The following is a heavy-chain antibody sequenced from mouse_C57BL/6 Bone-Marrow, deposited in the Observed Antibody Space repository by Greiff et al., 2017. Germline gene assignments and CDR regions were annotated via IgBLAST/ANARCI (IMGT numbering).Heavy chain of an antibody. CDR3: ARKTSYYGSSYYFDY. CDR2: IDPSDSYT. CDR1: GYTFTSYW. D-gene: IGHD1-1*01. J-gene: IGHJ2*01. V-gene: IGHV1-50*01. Sequence: QVQLQQPGAELVKPGASVKLSCKASGYTFTSYWMQWVKQRPGQGLEWIGEIDPSDSYTNYNQKFKGKATLTVDPSSSTAYMQLSSLTSEDSAVYYCARKTSYYGSSYYFDYWGQGTTLAVSS.